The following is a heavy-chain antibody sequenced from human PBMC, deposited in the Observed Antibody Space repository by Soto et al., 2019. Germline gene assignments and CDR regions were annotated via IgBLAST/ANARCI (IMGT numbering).Heavy chain of an antibody. Sequence: PSETLSLTCTVSGGSISSSSYYWGWIRQPPGKGLEWIGSIYYSGSTYYNPSLKSRVTISVDTSKNQFSLKLSSVTAADTAVYYCARHYYDSSGYIMGRDAFDIWGQGTMVTVSS. J-gene: IGHJ3*02. D-gene: IGHD3-22*01. CDR3: ARHYYDSSGYIMGRDAFDI. V-gene: IGHV4-39*01. CDR2: IYYSGST. CDR1: GGSISSSSYY.